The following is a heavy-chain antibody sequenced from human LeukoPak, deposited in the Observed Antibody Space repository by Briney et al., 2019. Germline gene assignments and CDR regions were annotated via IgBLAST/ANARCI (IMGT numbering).Heavy chain of an antibody. D-gene: IGHD3-22*01. J-gene: IGHJ4*02. CDR2: ISCDGTNK. CDR3: SLNYYDSSMAY. V-gene: IGHV3-30-3*01. Sequence: GRSLRLSCAASGFTFSAYAVHWVRQAPGEGLEWVSVISCDGTNKYYADSVKGRFTISRDNSKNTLYLQMNSLRAEDTAVYYCSLNYYDSSMAYWGQGTLVTVSS. CDR1: GFTFSAYA.